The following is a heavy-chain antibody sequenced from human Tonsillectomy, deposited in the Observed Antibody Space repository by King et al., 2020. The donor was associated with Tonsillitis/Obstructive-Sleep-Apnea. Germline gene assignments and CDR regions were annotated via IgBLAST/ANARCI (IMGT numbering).Heavy chain of an antibody. V-gene: IGHV3-11*05. J-gene: IGHJ4*02. CDR2: ISSGGSYT. Sequence: VQLVESGGGLVKPGGSLRLSCAASGFTFNDYYMSWIRQAPGKGLEWISYISSGGSYTNYADSVKGRFIISRDNAKNSLYLQMNSLRAEDTAVYYCARDPDGDYGAYWGQGTLVTVSS. CDR1: GFTFNDYY. CDR3: ARDPDGDYGAY. D-gene: IGHD4-17*01.